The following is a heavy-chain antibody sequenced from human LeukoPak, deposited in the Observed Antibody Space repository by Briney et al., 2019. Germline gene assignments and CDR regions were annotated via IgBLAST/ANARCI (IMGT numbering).Heavy chain of an antibody. Sequence: GGSLRLSCAASGFTFSSYGMHWVRQAPGKGLEWVAVISYDGSNKYYADSVKGRFTISRDNSKNTLYLQMNSLRAEDTAVYYCARAQARYCSSTSCYDYGMDVWGQGTTVTVSS. CDR1: GFTFSSYG. D-gene: IGHD2-2*01. CDR2: ISYDGSNK. J-gene: IGHJ6*02. CDR3: ARAQARYCSSTSCYDYGMDV. V-gene: IGHV3-30*03.